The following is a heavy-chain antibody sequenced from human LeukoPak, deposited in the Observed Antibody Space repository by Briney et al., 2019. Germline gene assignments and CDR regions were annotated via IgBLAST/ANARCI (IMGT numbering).Heavy chain of an antibody. CDR2: ISSSSSYI. CDR1: GFTFSSC. D-gene: IGHD1-1*01. CDR3: ARCTTGKTFGSLREIKKSREIDY. V-gene: IGHV3-21*01. Sequence: SGGSLRLSCAASGFTFSSCMNWVRQAPGKGLEWVSSISSSSSYIHYADSVRGRFTISRDNAKNSLFLQMNSLRGEDTAVYYCARCTTGKTFGSLREIKKSREIDYWGQGTLVTVSS. J-gene: IGHJ4*02.